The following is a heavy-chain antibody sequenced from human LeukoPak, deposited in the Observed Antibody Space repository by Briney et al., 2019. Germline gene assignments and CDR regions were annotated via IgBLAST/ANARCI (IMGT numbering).Heavy chain of an antibody. J-gene: IGHJ6*02. D-gene: IGHD2-2*01. V-gene: IGHV1-46*01. CDR3: ARGGYCSSTSCSGAYYYYGMDV. CDR1: GYTFTSYY. CDR2: INPSGGST. Sequence: ASVKVSCKASGYTFTSYYMHWVRQAPGQVLEWMGIINPSGGSTSYAQKFQGRVTMTRDTSTSTVYMELSSLRSEDTAVYYCARGGYCSSTSCSGAYYYYGMDVWGQGTTVTVSS.